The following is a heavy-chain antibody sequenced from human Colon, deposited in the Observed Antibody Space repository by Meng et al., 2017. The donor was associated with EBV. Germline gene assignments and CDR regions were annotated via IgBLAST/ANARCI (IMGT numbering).Heavy chain of an antibody. J-gene: IGHJ5*02. V-gene: IGHV4-34*01. CDR3: ARRGPSGNFSP. Sequence: QGHIQQGGAGLLMPSETPSRSCAVYGGSFRDYYWTWIRHPPGKGLEWIGEIDHRGNTKYNPSLKSRVTISLDTSKKQFSLKVSSVTAADSAVYYCARRGPSGNFSPWSQGALVTVSS. CDR1: GGSFRDYY. D-gene: IGHD3-10*01. CDR2: IDHRGNT.